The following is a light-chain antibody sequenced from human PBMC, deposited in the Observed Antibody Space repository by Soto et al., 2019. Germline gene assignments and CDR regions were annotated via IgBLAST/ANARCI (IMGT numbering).Light chain of an antibody. V-gene: IGLV3-21*02. Sequence: SSELTQPPSVSVAPGQTAMISCGGTTIGTYSVHWYQQKPGQAPVLVVYDYSARRSGIPERCSGSKYGNTATLTISRVEAGDEDDYYCQLWDSRSDRYVFGTGTKVTVL. J-gene: IGLJ1*01. CDR1: TIGTYS. CDR2: DYS. CDR3: QLWDSRSDRYV.